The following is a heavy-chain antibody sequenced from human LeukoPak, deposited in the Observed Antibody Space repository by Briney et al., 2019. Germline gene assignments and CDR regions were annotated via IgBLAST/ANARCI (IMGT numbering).Heavy chain of an antibody. CDR3: AKALSSVVVPADIDY. J-gene: IGHJ4*02. CDR2: ISWNSGSI. Sequence: PGGSLRPSCAASGFTFDDYAMHWVRQAPGKGLEWVSGISWNSGSIGYADSVKGRFTISRDNAKNSLYLQMNSLRAEDTALYYCAKALSSVVVPADIDYWGQGTLVTVSS. CDR1: GFTFDDYA. D-gene: IGHD2-2*01. V-gene: IGHV3-9*01.